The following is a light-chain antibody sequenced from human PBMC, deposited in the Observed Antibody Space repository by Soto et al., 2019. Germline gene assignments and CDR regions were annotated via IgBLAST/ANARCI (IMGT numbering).Light chain of an antibody. CDR2: WAS. Sequence: DIVITPAPGSLAVFLGGGATIPCQFNSSLLYNPHNNNLLAWYQQKPGQPPKLLIYWASIRESGVPDRFSGGGSGTDFTLTISGLQAEDVAVYYCQQYYSVPDTFGQGTTLEI. J-gene: IGKJ2*01. V-gene: IGKV4-1*01. CDR3: QQYYSVPDT. CDR1: SSLLYNPHNNNL.